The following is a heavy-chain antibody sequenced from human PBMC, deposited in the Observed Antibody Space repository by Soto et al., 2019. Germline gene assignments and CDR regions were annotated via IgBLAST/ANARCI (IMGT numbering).Heavy chain of an antibody. Sequence: ASVKVSCKASGYTFTGYYMHWVRQAPGQGLEWMGWINPNSGGTNYAQKFQGWVTMTRDTSISTAYMELSRLRSEDTAVYYCARVLLSTYCSGGSCYSGPEYFQHWGQGTLVTVSS. D-gene: IGHD2-15*01. J-gene: IGHJ1*01. V-gene: IGHV1-2*04. CDR2: INPNSGGT. CDR3: ARVLLSTYCSGGSCYSGPEYFQH. CDR1: GYTFTGYY.